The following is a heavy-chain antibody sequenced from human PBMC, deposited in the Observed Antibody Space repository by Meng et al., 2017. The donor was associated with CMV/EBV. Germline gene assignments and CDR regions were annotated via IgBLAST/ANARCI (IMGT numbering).Heavy chain of an antibody. D-gene: IGHD3-3*01. J-gene: IGHJ3*01. Sequence: GESLKTSCAASGFTFSNYEMNWVRQTPGKGLEWVSNISSSGDVIYYADSVKGRFTISRDNAKNSLYLQMNSLRADDTAVYYCARDRYYDFWSGYHQGDAFDVWGQGTLVTVSS. CDR1: GFTFSNYE. V-gene: IGHV3-48*03. CDR3: ARDRYYDFWSGYHQGDAFDV. CDR2: ISSSGDVI.